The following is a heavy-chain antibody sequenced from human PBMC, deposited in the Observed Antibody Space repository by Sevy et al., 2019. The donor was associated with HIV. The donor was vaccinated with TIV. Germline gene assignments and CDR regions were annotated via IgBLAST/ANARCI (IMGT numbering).Heavy chain of an antibody. D-gene: IGHD3-3*01. CDR1: GGSISSYY. CDR2: IYYSGST. V-gene: IGHV4-59*08. Sequence: SETLSLTCTVSGGSISSYYWSWIRQPPGKGLEWIGYIYYSGSTNYNPSLKSRVTISVDTSKNQFSLKLSSVTAADTAVYYCARQGPPTYYDFWSGYYKYYYYGIDVWGQGTTVTVSS. J-gene: IGHJ6*02. CDR3: ARQGPPTYYDFWSGYYKYYYYGIDV.